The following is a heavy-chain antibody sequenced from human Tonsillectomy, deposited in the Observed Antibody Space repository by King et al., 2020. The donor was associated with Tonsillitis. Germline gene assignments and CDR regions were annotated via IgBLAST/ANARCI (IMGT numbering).Heavy chain of an antibody. V-gene: IGHV1-2*02. Sequence: VQLVESGAEVKKPGASVKVSCTASGYTFIDYYVHWVRQAPGQGLEWMGWINPDNGGTKYAQNFQGRVTLTTDTSITTASMELSWLTSDDTAMYYCATEGLAFDYWGQGTLVTVSS. J-gene: IGHJ4*02. CDR2: INPDNGGT. CDR3: ATEGLAFDY. CDR1: GYTFIDYY.